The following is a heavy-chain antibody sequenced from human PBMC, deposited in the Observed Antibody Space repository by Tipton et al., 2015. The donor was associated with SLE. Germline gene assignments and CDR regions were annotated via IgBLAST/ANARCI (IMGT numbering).Heavy chain of an antibody. Sequence: TLSLTCTVSGGSISSSTYYWGGIRQPPGKGLECIGNIYYSGSTYYNPSLKSRVTISVDTSKNQFSLKLSSVTAADTAVYYCARLWYSSSYWGQGTLVTVSS. CDR1: GGSISSSTYY. J-gene: IGHJ4*02. V-gene: IGHV4-39*01. CDR2: IYYSGST. D-gene: IGHD6-13*01. CDR3: ARLWYSSSY.